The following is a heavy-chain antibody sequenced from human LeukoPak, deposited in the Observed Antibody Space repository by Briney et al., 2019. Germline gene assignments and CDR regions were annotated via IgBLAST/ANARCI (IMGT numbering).Heavy chain of an antibody. CDR1: GYSFSSYW. D-gene: IGHD3-10*01. CDR3: ARSVGYRSSGRD. CDR2: IYPGDSDT. Sequence: GESLKISRQGSGYSFSSYWIGWVRQRPGKGLEWMGIIYPGDSDTRYSPSFQGQVAISADMSTSTAYLQWSSLKTSDTAMYYCARSVGYRSSGRDWGQGTLVTVSS. V-gene: IGHV5-51*01. J-gene: IGHJ4*02.